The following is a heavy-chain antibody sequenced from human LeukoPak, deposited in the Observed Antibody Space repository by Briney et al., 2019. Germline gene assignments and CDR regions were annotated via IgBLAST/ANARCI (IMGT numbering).Heavy chain of an antibody. D-gene: IGHD1-26*01. J-gene: IGHJ4*02. V-gene: IGHV4-30-4*08. CDR3: ARHRAGAGKYFDY. CDR2: IHYSGST. Sequence: PSETLSLTCTVSGGSISSGDYYWSWIRQPPGKGLEWIGYIHYSGSTHYNPSLKSRVTISVDTSKSQFSLRVSSVTAADTAVYYCARHRAGAGKYFDYWGQGTLVTVSS. CDR1: GGSISSGDYY.